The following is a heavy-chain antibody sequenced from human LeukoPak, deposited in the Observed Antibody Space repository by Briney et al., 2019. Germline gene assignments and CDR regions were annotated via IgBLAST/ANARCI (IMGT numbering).Heavy chain of an antibody. CDR1: RFTFSNYW. CDR2: IKHDGSDK. Sequence: GGSLRLSCSASRFTFSNYWMTWVRQSPGKGLEWVAIIKHDGSDKYCVDSVKGRFTISRDNAKNSLYLQMSSLRAEDTAVYYCARGGHRQKEFWGQGTLVTVSS. V-gene: IGHV3-7*01. CDR3: ARGGHRQKEF. J-gene: IGHJ4*02. D-gene: IGHD3-10*01.